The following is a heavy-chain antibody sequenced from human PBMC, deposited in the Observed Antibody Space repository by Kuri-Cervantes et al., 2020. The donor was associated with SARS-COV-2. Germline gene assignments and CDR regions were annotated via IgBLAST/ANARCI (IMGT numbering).Heavy chain of an antibody. CDR1: GVNFSRTD. D-gene: IGHD2-21*01. V-gene: IGHV3-30*18. CDR2: ISHDGTNK. J-gene: IGHJ4*02. Sequence: GGSLRLSCAASGVNFSRTDLHWVRQAPGKGLEGVAVISHDGTNKKCIASGKGRFTISRDNSQNTLYLHMKSLRNEDTAMYYCAKDRVGVQDFWGQGTLVTVSS. CDR3: AKDRVGVQDF.